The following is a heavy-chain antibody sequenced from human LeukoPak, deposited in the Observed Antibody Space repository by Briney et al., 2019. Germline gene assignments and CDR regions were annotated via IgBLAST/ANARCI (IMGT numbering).Heavy chain of an antibody. CDR2: ISSSSSYI. CDR3: ASLPQPYYYDSSGYYYFDY. Sequence: GGSLRLSCAASGFTFSSYSMNWVRQAPGKGLEWVSSISSSSSYIYYADSVKGRFTISRDNAKNSLYLQMNSLRAEDTAVYYCASLPQPYYYDSSGYYYFDYWGQGTLVTVSS. D-gene: IGHD3-22*01. CDR1: GFTFSSYS. J-gene: IGHJ4*02. V-gene: IGHV3-21*01.